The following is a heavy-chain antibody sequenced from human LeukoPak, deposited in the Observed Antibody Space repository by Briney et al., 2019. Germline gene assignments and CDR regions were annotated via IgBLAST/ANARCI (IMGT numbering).Heavy chain of an antibody. CDR2: IIPIFGTA. D-gene: IGHD6-19*01. Sequence: SCXXXXGTFSXYAISWVRQAPGQGLEWMGGIIPIFGTANYAQKFQGRVTITADESTSTAYMELSSLRSEDTAVYYCARDVGNIAVAGTSTYYYYGMDVWGQGTTVTVSS. V-gene: IGHV1-69*01. J-gene: IGHJ6*02. CDR1: XGTFSXYA. CDR3: ARDVGNIAVAGTSTYYYYGMDV.